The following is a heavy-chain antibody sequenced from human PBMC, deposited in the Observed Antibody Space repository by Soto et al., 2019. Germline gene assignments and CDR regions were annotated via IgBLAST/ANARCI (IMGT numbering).Heavy chain of an antibody. Sequence: SETLSLTXAVSGGSFTSNNWWTWVRQPPGQGLEWIGEIYRTGSTNYNPSLKSRVTISLDKSENQFSLKVTSLTAADTAVYYCASRDPGTSVDYWGQGTLVTVS. D-gene: IGHD1-7*01. J-gene: IGHJ4*02. CDR1: GGSFTSNNW. CDR3: ASRDPGTSVDY. V-gene: IGHV4-4*02. CDR2: IYRTGST.